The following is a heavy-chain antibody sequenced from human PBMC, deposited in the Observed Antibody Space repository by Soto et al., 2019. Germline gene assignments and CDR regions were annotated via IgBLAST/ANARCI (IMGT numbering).Heavy chain of an antibody. V-gene: IGHV3-15*07. CDR1: GFTFSNAW. J-gene: IGHJ4*02. Sequence: GGSLRLSCAASGFTFSNAWMNWVRQAPGKGLEWVGRIKSKTDGGTTDYAAPVKGRFTISRDDSKNRLYLQMNSLKTEDTAVYYCTTSHYYDSSGYFLYFDYWGQGTLVTVSS. CDR2: IKSKTDGGTT. CDR3: TTSHYYDSSGYFLYFDY. D-gene: IGHD3-22*01.